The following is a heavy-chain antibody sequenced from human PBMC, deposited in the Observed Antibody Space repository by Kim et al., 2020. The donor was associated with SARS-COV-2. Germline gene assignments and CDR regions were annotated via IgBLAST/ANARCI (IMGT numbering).Heavy chain of an antibody. CDR3: AKDPDVVVVAAADFQH. CDR1: GFTFSSYA. Sequence: GGSLRLSCAASGFTFSSYAMSWVRQAPGKGLEWVSAISGSGGSTYYADSVKGRFTISRDNSKNTLYLQMNSLRAEDTAVYYCAKDPDVVVVAAADFQHWGQGTLVTVSS. CDR2: ISGSGGST. D-gene: IGHD2-15*01. J-gene: IGHJ1*01. V-gene: IGHV3-23*01.